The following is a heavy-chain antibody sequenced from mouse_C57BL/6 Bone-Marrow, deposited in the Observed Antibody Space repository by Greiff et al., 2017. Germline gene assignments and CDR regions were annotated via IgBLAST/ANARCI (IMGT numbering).Heavy chain of an antibody. CDR3: TTDTTVVAQIWYFDV. Sequence: EVQLQQSGAELVRPGASVKLSCTASGFNIKDDYMHWVKQRPEQGLEWIGWIDPENGDTAYASKFQGKATITADTSSNTAYLQLSSLTSEDTAVYYCTTDTTVVAQIWYFDVWGTGTTVTVSS. D-gene: IGHD1-1*01. CDR1: GFNIKDDY. V-gene: IGHV14-4*01. J-gene: IGHJ1*03. CDR2: IDPENGDT.